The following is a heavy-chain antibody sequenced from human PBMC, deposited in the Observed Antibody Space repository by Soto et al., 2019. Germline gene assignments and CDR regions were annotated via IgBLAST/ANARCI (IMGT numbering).Heavy chain of an antibody. CDR1: GFTFSSYA. CDR3: ARQYYYDSSGYPLGSAFDI. Sequence: LGLSCAASGFTFSSYAMHWVRQARGKGLEWVGVISYDGSNKYYADSVKGRFTISRDNSKNTLYLQMNSLRAEDTAVYYCARQYYYDSSGYPLGSAFDIWGQGTMVTVSS. D-gene: IGHD3-22*01. V-gene: IGHV3-30-3*01. CDR2: ISYDGSNK. J-gene: IGHJ3*02.